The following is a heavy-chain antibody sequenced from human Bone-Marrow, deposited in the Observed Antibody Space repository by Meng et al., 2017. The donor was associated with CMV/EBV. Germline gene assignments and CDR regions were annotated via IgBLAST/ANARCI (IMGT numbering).Heavy chain of an antibody. V-gene: IGHV3-7*04. J-gene: IGHJ6*02. Sequence: GESLKISCAGSGFTFSNYWMSWVRQAPGKGLEWVANIKQDGSEKYYVDSVKGRFTITRDNAKNSLYLQMNSLRAEDTAVYYCARGAAASRYYYYSYGMDVWGQGTTVTVSS. CDR1: GFTFSNYW. D-gene: IGHD2-2*01. CDR3: ARGAAASRYYYYSYGMDV. CDR2: IKQDGSEK.